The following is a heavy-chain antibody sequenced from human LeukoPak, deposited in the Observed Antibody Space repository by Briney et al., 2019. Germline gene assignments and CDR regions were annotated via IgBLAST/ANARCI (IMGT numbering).Heavy chain of an antibody. CDR1: GGTFSSYA. CDR3: ARERVEDTAMVTPLFDY. Sequence: EASVKVSCKASGGTFSSYAISWVRQAPGQGLEWMGRIIPILGIANYAQKFQGRVTITADKSTSTAYMELSSLRSEDTAACYCARERVEDTAMVTPLFDYWGQGTLVTVSS. J-gene: IGHJ4*02. V-gene: IGHV1-69*04. D-gene: IGHD5-18*01. CDR2: IIPILGIA.